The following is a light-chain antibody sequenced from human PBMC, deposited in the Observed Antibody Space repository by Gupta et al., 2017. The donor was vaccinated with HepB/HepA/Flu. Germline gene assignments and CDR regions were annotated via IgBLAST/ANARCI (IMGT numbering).Light chain of an antibody. Sequence: DIQLTQSPSFLSASVGDRVTITCRASQGIGTYLAWYQQKPGKAPKLLIYAASTWQTGVPSRFSGRGSGTEFTLTISSLQPEDFASYFCQQHNSYPRVTFGQGTRVEIK. CDR3: QQHNSYPRVT. J-gene: IGKJ5*01. CDR1: QGIGTY. V-gene: IGKV1-9*01. CDR2: AAS.